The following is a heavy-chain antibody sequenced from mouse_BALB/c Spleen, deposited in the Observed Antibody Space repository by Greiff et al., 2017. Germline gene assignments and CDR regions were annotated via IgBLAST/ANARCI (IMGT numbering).Heavy chain of an antibody. CDR1: GYTFTSYW. CDR2: INPSTGYT. Sequence: VQLQQSGAELAKPGASVKMSCKASGYTFTSYWMHWVKQRPGQGLEWIVYINPSTGYTEYNQKFKDKATLTADKSSSTAYMQLSSLTSEDSAVYYCAYGSSFDYWGQGTTLTVSS. V-gene: IGHV1-7*01. J-gene: IGHJ2*01. CDR3: AYGSSFDY. D-gene: IGHD1-1*01.